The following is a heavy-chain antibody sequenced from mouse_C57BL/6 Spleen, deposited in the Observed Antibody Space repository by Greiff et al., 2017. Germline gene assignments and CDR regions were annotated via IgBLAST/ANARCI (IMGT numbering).Heavy chain of an antibody. V-gene: IGHV1-62-2*01. Sequence: QVQLQQSGAELVKPGASVKLSCTASGYTFTEYTIHWVQQRSGQGLEWIGWFYPGSGSIKYNEKFKDKATLTADKSSSTVYMELSRLTSEDSAVYFCARHEVGYYGNYGYFDVWGTGTTVTVSS. D-gene: IGHD2-1*01. CDR2: FYPGSGSI. CDR3: ARHEVGYYGNYGYFDV. J-gene: IGHJ1*03. CDR1: GYTFTEYT.